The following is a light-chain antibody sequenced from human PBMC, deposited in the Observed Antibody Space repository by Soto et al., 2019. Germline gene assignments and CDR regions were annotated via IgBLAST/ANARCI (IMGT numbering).Light chain of an antibody. CDR2: EVK. CDR1: SSDLGSYNY. J-gene: IGLJ3*02. V-gene: IGLV2-14*01. Sequence: QSVLTQPASVSGSPGQSITISCTGTSSDLGSYNYVSWYQHHPGTAPKILLYEVKNRPSGVSNRFSGSKSGNTASLTISGLQAEDEADYYCQSHDSSLNGAVFGGGTKVTVL. CDR3: QSHDSSLNGAV.